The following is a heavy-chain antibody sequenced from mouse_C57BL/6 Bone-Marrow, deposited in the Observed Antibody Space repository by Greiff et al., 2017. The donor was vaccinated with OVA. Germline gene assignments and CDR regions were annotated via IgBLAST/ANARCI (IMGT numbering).Heavy chain of an antibody. CDR3: AILQANGGVDEPFDY. CDR1: GYTFTSYW. J-gene: IGHJ2*01. V-gene: IGHV1-74*01. CDR2: IHPSDSDT. D-gene: IGHD1-1*01. Sequence: QVQLQQPGAELVKPGASVKVSCKASGYTFTSYWMHWVKQRPGQGLEWIGRIHPSDSDTNYNQKFKGKATLTVDNSSSTAYMQLSSLTSEDSAVSDCAILQANGGVDEPFDYWGQGTTLTVAA.